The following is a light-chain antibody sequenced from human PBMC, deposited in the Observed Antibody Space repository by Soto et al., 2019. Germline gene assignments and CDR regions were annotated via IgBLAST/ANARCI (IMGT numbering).Light chain of an antibody. J-gene: IGLJ3*02. V-gene: IGLV2-8*01. CDR3: SSFAANDNVV. Sequence: HSALTQPPSASGSPGQSVTLSCTGTSSAVGAYDYVCWYQQHPGKAPKLMIYEVNKRPSGVPDRFSGSKSGNTASLTVSGLQAGDEADYYCSSFAANDNVVFGGGTKLTVL. CDR2: EVN. CDR1: SSAVGAYDY.